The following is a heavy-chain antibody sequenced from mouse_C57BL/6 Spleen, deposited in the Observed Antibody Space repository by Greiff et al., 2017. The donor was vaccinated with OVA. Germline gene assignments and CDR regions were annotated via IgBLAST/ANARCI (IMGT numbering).Heavy chain of an antibody. CDR2: IYPGDGDT. J-gene: IGHJ4*01. V-gene: IGHV1-82*01. CDR1: GYAFSSSW. Sequence: QVQLQQSGPELVKPGASVKISCKASGYAFSSSWMNWVKQRPGKGLEWIGRIYPGDGDTNYNGKFKGKATLTADKSSSTAYMQLSSLTSEDSAVYFCARSGLITTVVATDYAMDYWGQGTSVTVSS. D-gene: IGHD1-1*01. CDR3: ARSGLITTVVATDYAMDY.